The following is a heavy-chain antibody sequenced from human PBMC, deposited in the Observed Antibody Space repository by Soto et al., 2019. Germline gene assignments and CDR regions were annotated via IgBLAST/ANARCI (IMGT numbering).Heavy chain of an antibody. CDR3: AREGSWPYYYYGMDV. Sequence: QVQLVQSGDEVKKPGASVKVSCKASGYTFTTYGISWVRQAPGQGLEWMGWISAYNGDTKYAQNVQDRVSMTTDTATRTAYMEWRSLRADDTAVYCWAREGSWPYYYYGMDVWGQGTTVTVSS. CDR1: GYTFTTYG. J-gene: IGHJ6*02. V-gene: IGHV1-18*01. CDR2: ISAYNGDT. D-gene: IGHD6-13*01.